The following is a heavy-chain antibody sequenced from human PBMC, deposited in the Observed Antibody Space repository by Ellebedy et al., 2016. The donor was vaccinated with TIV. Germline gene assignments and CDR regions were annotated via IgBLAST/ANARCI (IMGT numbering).Heavy chain of an antibody. V-gene: IGHV1-2*04. J-gene: IGHJ4*02. Sequence: ASVKVSCXASGYIFTRFGITWVRQAPGQGLEWMGWINPNSGGTNYAQKFQGWVTMTRDTSISTAYMELSRLRSDDTAVYYCARDRAEYSSSFDYWGQGTLVTVSS. D-gene: IGHD6-6*01. CDR1: GYIFTRFG. CDR2: INPNSGGT. CDR3: ARDRAEYSSSFDY.